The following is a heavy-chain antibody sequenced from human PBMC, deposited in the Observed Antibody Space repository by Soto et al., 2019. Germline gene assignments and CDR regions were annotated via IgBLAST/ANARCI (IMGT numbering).Heavy chain of an antibody. CDR1: GGSISSYY. V-gene: IGHV4-59*01. D-gene: IGHD5-18*01. CDR2: IYYSGST. CDR3: ARKSYSYGHYFDY. Sequence: QVQLQESGPGLVKPSETLSLTCTVSGGSISSYYWSWIRQPPGKGLEWIGYIYYSGSTNYNPSLKSRVTISVDTSKNQFSLKLSSVTAADTAVYYCARKSYSYGHYFDYWGQGTLVTVSS. J-gene: IGHJ4*02.